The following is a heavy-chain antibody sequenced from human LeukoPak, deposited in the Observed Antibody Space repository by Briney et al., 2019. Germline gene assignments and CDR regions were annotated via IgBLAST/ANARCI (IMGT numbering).Heavy chain of an antibody. CDR1: GHTFTGYY. CDR3: ARDVVRGVRVCDY. CDR2: INPNSGGT. D-gene: IGHD3-10*01. Sequence: GASVKVSCKASGHTFTGYYMHWVRQAPGQGLEWMGWINPNSGGTNYAQKFQGRVTMTRDTSISTAYMELSRLRSDDTAAYYCARDVVRGVRVCDYWGQGTLVTVSS. V-gene: IGHV1-2*02. J-gene: IGHJ4*02.